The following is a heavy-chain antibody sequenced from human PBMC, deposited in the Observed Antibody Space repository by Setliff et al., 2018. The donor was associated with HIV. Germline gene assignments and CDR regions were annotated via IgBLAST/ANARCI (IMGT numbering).Heavy chain of an antibody. CDR1: GGSFSGYF. CDR2: MQHSGRT. D-gene: IGHD1-1*01. CDR3: AQLGMVDDFDY. J-gene: IGHJ4*02. Sequence: SETLSLTCAVYGGSFSGYFWSWIRQPPGKGLEWIGEMQHSGRTNYTPSLRSRVTTSVATSKSQFSLKLSSVTAADTAVYYCAQLGMVDDFDYWGQGTLVTVSS. V-gene: IGHV4-34*01.